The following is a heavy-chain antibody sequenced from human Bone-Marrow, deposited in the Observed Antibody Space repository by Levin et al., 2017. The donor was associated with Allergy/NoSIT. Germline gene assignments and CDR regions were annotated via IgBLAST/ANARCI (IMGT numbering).Heavy chain of an antibody. D-gene: IGHD4/OR15-4a*01. J-gene: IGHJ6*02. CDR1: GFTLSDYW. Sequence: WASVKVSCAASGFTLSDYWMHWVRQAPGKGLVWVSRINSDGTSTNYADSVEGRFTISRDNAKNTLSLQMSSLRAEDTAVYYCTRVPRGTMVLNYGMDVWGQGTTVTVSS. CDR3: TRVPRGTMVLNYGMDV. CDR2: INSDGTST. V-gene: IGHV3-74*01.